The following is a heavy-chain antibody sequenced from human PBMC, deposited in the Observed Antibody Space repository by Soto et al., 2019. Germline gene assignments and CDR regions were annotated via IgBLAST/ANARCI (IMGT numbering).Heavy chain of an antibody. D-gene: IGHD2-2*01. J-gene: IGHJ4*01. CDR3: TTHSYSTTITVRFDY. CDR2: VKSKNDGGTT. Sequence: ASLRLSCAASGFTFSNAWIDWVRQTPGRGLEWVGLVKSKNDGGTTDFAAPVKGRFAISRDDSKNMVYLEMNSLQTEDTAMYCCTTHSYSTTITVRFDYWGHGNLVTVXX. CDR1: GFTFSNAW. V-gene: IGHV3-15*07.